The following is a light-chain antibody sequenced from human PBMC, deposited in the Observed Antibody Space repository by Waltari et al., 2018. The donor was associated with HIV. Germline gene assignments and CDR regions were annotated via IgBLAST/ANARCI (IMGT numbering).Light chain of an antibody. J-gene: IGLJ2*01. CDR1: SPHIGKNY. CDR2: YNN. CDR3: GTWDYNVSAFVI. V-gene: IGLV1-51*01. Sequence: QTVSTQPPSVSAAPGLQVTLSCSGSSPHIGKNYLSWYQQLPGTAPKLLIYYNNKRPSGIPNRFSGSKSGTSATLGITGRQTGDETDYYRGTWDYNVSAFVILGGGTKLTVL.